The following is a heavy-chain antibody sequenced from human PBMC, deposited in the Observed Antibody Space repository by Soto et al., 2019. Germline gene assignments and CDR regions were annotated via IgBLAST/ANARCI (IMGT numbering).Heavy chain of an antibody. CDR2: INPSFGTA. V-gene: IGHV1-69*13. Sequence: GASVKVSCKASGVTLRNHGIHWVRQAPGQGLEWMGKINPSFGTANGAKKFQGRVTITADESTSTVYMELTGLRSEDTAVYYWARDPLAGYSSGWQSYRNSVGGMDVWGQGTTVTVSS. CDR1: GVTLRNHG. J-gene: IGHJ6*02. D-gene: IGHD6-19*01. CDR3: ARDPLAGYSSGWQSYRNSVGGMDV.